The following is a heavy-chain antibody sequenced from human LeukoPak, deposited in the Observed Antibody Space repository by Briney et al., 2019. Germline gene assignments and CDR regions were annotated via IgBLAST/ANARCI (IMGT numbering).Heavy chain of an antibody. D-gene: IGHD3-3*01. V-gene: IGHV3-30-3*01. CDR1: GFTFSSYA. Sequence: PGRSLRLSCAASGFTFSSYAMHWVRQAPGKGLEWVAVISYDGSNKYYADSVKGRFTISRDNSKNTLYLQMNRLRAEDTAVYYCARNDVLRFLEWLRRQNYYYYGMDVWGQGTTVTVSS. CDR3: ARNDVLRFLEWLRRQNYYYYGMDV. J-gene: IGHJ6*02. CDR2: ISYDGSNK.